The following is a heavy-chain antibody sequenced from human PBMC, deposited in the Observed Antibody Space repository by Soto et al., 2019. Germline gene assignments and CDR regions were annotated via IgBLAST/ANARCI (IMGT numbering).Heavy chain of an antibody. CDR1: GGSISSGAYY. CDR3: AAVRQHYFDF. V-gene: IGHV4-31*03. Sequence: QVQLQESGPGLVKPSQTLSLTCTVSGGSISSGAYYWSWIRQHPGKGLEWIGYIYYSGSTYSNPSLKIRVAISVDKSKNQFSLKLSSVTAADTAVYYCAAVRQHYFDFWGQGTLVTVSS. D-gene: IGHD1-1*01. J-gene: IGHJ4*02. CDR2: IYYSGST.